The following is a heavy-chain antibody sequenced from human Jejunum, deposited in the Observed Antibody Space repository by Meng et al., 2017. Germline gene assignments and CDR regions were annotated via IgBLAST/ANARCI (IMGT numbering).Heavy chain of an antibody. J-gene: IGHJ4*02. D-gene: IGHD6-19*01. CDR1: GFSFSSYW. Sequence: GGSLRLSCAASGFSFSSYWMHWVRQTPGKGLVWVSRIDRDGTTTGYADSVKGRFTISRDNAKNTLYLQMHRLRAEETGVYFCARDGVVGSSGWVEGLDYWGQGTLVTVSS. CDR3: ARDGVVGSSGWVEGLDY. V-gene: IGHV3-74*01. CDR2: IDRDGTTT.